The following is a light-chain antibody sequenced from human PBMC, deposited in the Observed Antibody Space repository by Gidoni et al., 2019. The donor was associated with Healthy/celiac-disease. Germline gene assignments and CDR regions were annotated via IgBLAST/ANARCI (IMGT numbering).Light chain of an antibody. J-gene: IGLJ2*01. CDR2: QDS. V-gene: IGLV3-1*01. CDR3: QAWDSSTGVV. Sequence: SYELTQPPSVSVAPGQTASITCSGDKVGDKYACWYQQKPGQSPVLVIYQDSKRPSGIPERFSGANSGNTATLTISGTQAMDEADYYCQAWDSSTGVVFGGGTKLTVL. CDR1: KVGDKY.